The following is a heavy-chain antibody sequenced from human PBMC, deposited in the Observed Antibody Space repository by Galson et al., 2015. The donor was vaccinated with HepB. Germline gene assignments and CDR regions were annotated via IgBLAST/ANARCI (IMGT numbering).Heavy chain of an antibody. Sequence: VSSNSVAWNWIRQPPGKGLEWIGYIYHSGSTYYNPSLKSRVTISVDRSKNQFSLKLSSVTAADTAVYYCARSYDILTGYGVDIWGQGTMVTVSS. J-gene: IGHJ3*02. D-gene: IGHD3-9*01. V-gene: IGHV4-30-2*01. CDR2: IYHSGST. CDR1: VSSNSVA. CDR3: ARSYDILTGYGVDI.